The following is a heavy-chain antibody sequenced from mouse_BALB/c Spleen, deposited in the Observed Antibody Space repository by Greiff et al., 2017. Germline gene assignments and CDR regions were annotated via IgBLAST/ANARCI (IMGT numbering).Heavy chain of an antibody. D-gene: IGHD2-1*01. CDR1: GFTFSSFG. CDR2: ISSGSSTT. CDR3: ARGGNYVSYGAMDY. V-gene: IGHV5-17*02. Sequence: VQLQQSGGGLVQPGGSRKLSCAASGFTFSSFGMHWVRQAPEKGLEWVAYISSGSSTTYYADTVKGRFTISRDNPKNTLFLQMTSLRSEDTAMYKCARGGNYVSYGAMDYWGQGTAVTVSS. J-gene: IGHJ4*01.